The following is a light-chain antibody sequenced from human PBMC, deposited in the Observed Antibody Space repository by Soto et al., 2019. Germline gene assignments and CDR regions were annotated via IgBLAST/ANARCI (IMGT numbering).Light chain of an antibody. Sequence: TQSPATLSLSPGEGATLSCRASQSVSTNLAWYQQKPGQTPRLLIYDASIRATSGPANFSGGGSGTEFTLTIGSLQSEDFAVYYCQQYNSWPLTFGGGTKVDIK. CDR2: DAS. J-gene: IGKJ4*01. CDR3: QQYNSWPLT. V-gene: IGKV3-15*01. CDR1: QSVSTN.